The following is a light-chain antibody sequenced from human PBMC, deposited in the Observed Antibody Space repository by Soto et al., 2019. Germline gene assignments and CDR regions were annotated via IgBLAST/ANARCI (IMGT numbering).Light chain of an antibody. Sequence: EIVLTQSPGTLSLSPGEGATLSCSASQSVSNNYLAWYQQKPGQAPRLLIYGASNRATGIPDRFSGSGSGTDFTLTISRLEPEDFAVYYCQQYGSSGTFGQGTKVVIK. J-gene: IGKJ1*01. CDR1: QSVSNNY. CDR3: QQYGSSGT. V-gene: IGKV3-20*01. CDR2: GAS.